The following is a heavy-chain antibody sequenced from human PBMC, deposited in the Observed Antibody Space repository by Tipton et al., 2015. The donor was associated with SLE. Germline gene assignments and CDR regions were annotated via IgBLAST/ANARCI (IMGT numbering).Heavy chain of an antibody. V-gene: IGHV4-59*01. J-gene: IGHJ3*02. Sequence: LRLSCAVSGYSISGYYWSWIRQPPGKGLEWIGYSYYSGSTNYNPSLKSRVTISVDTSKNQFSLKLSSVTAADTAVYYCARRVAAGYCSSTSCYYAFDIWGQGTMVTVSS. CDR1: GYSISGYY. CDR2: SYYSGST. CDR3: ARRVAAGYCSSTSCYYAFDI. D-gene: IGHD2-2*01.